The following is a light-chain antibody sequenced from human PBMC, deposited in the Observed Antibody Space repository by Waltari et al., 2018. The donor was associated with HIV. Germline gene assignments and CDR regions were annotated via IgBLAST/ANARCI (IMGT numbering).Light chain of an antibody. J-gene: IGLJ3*02. CDR1: SSDVGSYNL. Sequence: QSALTQPASVSGSPGQSITISCTGSSSDVGSYNLVSWYQQHPGKAPKLMIYEGINRPSGISNRFSGSKSGNTASLTISGLQAEDEAVYYCCSYAGSSNWVFGGGTKLTVL. CDR2: EGI. CDR3: CSYAGSSNWV. V-gene: IGLV2-23*01.